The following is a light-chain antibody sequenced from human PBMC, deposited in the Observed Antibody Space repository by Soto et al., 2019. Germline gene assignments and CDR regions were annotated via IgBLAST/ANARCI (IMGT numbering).Light chain of an antibody. Sequence: DIQMTQSPSTLSASVGDRVIITCRASQSISSWLAWYQQKPGKAPSLLIYKASTLKSGVPSRFSGSGSGTELTLTISSLQPDDFATYYCQQYDNYSWTFGQGTKVEIK. V-gene: IGKV1-5*03. CDR2: KAS. J-gene: IGKJ1*01. CDR1: QSISSW. CDR3: QQYDNYSWT.